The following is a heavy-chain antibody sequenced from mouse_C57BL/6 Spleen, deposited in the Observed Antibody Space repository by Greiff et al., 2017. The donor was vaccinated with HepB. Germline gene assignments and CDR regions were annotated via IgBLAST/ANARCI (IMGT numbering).Heavy chain of an antibody. CDR3: ARSHYGSHWYFDV. CDR2: IHPNSGST. CDR1: GYTFTSYW. Sequence: QVQLQQPGAELVKPGASVKLSCKASGYTFTSYWMHWVKQRPGQGLEWIGMIHPNSGSTNYNEKFKSKATLTVDKSSSTAYMQLSSLTSEDSAVYYCARSHYGSHWYFDVWGTGTTVTVSS. D-gene: IGHD1-1*01. J-gene: IGHJ1*03. V-gene: IGHV1-64*01.